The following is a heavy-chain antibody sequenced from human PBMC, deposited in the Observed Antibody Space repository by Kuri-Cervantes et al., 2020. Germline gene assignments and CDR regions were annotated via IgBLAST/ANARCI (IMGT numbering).Heavy chain of an antibody. V-gene: IGHV1-46*01. Sequence: ASVKVSCKASGYTFTNYYIHWVRQAPGQGLEWMGVINPSGSSTSYAQKFQGRVTMTRDTSTSTVAMELSSLRSEDTAVYYCARVVSCSSRGTSCYFDYWGQGTLVTVSS. CDR1: GYTFTNYY. CDR3: ARVVSCSSRGTSCYFDY. D-gene: IGHD2-2*01. J-gene: IGHJ4*02. CDR2: INPSGSST.